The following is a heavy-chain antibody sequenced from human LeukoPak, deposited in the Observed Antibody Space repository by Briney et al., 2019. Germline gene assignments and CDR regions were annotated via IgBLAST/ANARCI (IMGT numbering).Heavy chain of an antibody. J-gene: IGHJ4*02. D-gene: IGHD6-13*01. V-gene: IGHV3-23*01. CDR1: GFTFSSYA. Sequence: QPGGSLRLSCAASGFTFSSYAMSWVRQAPGKGLEWVSAISGSGGSTYYADSVKGRFTISRDNTKNTLYLQMNSLRAEDTAVYYCAKAPIAALNYYFDYWGQGTLVTVSS. CDR3: AKAPIAALNYYFDY. CDR2: ISGSGGST.